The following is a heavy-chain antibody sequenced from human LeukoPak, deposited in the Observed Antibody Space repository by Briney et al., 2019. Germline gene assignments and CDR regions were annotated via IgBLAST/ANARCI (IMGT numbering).Heavy chain of an antibody. D-gene: IGHD6-19*01. J-gene: IGHJ5*02. V-gene: IGHV3-23*01. CDR3: AKDLFLCGGWYGGVNWFDR. Sequence: GGSLRLSCAASGFTFSSYAMSWVCQAPGKGLEWVSAISGSGGSTYYADSVKGRFTISRDNSKNTLYLQMNSLRAEDTAVYYCAKDLFLCGGWYGGVNWFDRWGQGTLVTVSS. CDR2: ISGSGGST. CDR1: GFTFSSYA.